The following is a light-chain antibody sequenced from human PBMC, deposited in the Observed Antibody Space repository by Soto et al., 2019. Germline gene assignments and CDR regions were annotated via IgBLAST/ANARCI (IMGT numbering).Light chain of an antibody. CDR1: QSLNSR. V-gene: IGKV1-5*01. CDR3: QQYNSYPPT. Sequence: DIQLTQSPSTLSASVGDRVTLTCRAAQSLNSRLAWYQHRPGKAPRLLIYDASTLESGVPSRFSGSGSGTDFTLTISSLQPEDFATYYCQQYNSYPPTFGPGTKVDI. J-gene: IGKJ3*01. CDR2: DAS.